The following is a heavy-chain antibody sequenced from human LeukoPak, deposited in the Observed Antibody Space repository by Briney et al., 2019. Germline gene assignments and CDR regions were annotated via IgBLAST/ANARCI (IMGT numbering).Heavy chain of an antibody. Sequence: ASVKVSCKASGYTFTSYYMHWVRQAPGQGLEWMGIINPSGGSTSYAQKFQGRVTMTRDTSTSTVYMELSSLRSGDTAVYYCARGRGVRGVIFDFDYWGQGTLVTVSS. D-gene: IGHD3-10*01. CDR1: GYTFTSYY. CDR2: INPSGGST. V-gene: IGHV1-46*01. J-gene: IGHJ4*02. CDR3: ARGRGVRGVIFDFDY.